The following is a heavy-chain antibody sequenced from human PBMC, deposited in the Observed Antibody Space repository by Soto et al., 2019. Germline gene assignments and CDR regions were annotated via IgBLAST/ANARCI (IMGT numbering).Heavy chain of an antibody. CDR2: IIPFLGTE. CDR1: GGSFSSYA. Sequence: QVQLVQSGAEVKKPGSSVKVSCKTSGGSFSSYAVSWVRQAPGQGLEWMGGIIPFLGTENYAQKFQGRVTFTADNPPNTAYMKLNSLRFEDTAVYYCARGPPAAAMAKFDYWGQGTPVTVSS. D-gene: IGHD5-18*01. V-gene: IGHV1-69*06. J-gene: IGHJ4*02. CDR3: ARGPPAAAMAKFDY.